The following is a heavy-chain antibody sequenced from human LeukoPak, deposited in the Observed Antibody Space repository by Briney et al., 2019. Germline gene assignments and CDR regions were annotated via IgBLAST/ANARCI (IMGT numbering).Heavy chain of an antibody. D-gene: IGHD6-19*01. CDR2: ISYDGSNK. CDR3: AKDAAVAGGAFDI. J-gene: IGHJ3*02. Sequence: PGRSLRLSCAASGFTFSSYAMHWVRQAPGKGLEWVAVISYDGSNKYYADSVKGRFTISRDNSKNTLYLQMNSLRAEDTAVYYCAKDAAVAGGAFDIWGQGTMVTVSS. V-gene: IGHV3-30*04. CDR1: GFTFSSYA.